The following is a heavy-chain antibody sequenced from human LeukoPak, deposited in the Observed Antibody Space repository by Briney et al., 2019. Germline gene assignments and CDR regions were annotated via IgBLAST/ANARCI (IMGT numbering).Heavy chain of an antibody. D-gene: IGHD2-2*01. CDR1: GGSISSYY. CDR3: ARKQLDY. V-gene: IGHV4-59*04. J-gene: IGHJ4*02. Sequence: SETLSLTCTVSGGSISSYYWSWIRQPPGKGLEWIGCIYYSGSTYYNPSLKSRVTISVDTSKNQFSLKLSSVTAADTAVYYCARKQLDYWGQGTLVTVSS. CDR2: IYYSGST.